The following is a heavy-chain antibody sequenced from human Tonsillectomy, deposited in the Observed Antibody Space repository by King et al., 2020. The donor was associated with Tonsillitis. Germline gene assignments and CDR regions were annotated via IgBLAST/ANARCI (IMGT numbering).Heavy chain of an antibody. V-gene: IGHV3-30*18. CDR1: GFTFSSYG. CDR3: AKGLSVWDVSELSFDY. J-gene: IGHJ4*02. Sequence: VQMVESGGGVVQPGRSLRLSCAASGFTFSSYGMHWVRQAPGKGLEWVAVTSYDGSNKFYADSVKGRFTISRDNSKNTLYLQMNSLRAADTAVYYCAKGLSVWDVSELSFDYWGQGTLVTVSS. D-gene: IGHD6-19*01. CDR2: TSYDGSNK.